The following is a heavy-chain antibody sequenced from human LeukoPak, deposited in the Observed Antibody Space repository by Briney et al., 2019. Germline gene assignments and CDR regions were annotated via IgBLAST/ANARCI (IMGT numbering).Heavy chain of an antibody. CDR1: GFTFSLYE. CDR2: ITRSGSTT. J-gene: IGHJ4*02. D-gene: IGHD6-13*01. V-gene: IGHV3-48*03. CDR3: ARDMAAAGDY. Sequence: QPGGSLRLSCAASGFTFSLYEMTWVRQAPGKGLEWVSYITRSGSTTYSADSVKGRFTISRDNAKNSLYLQMNSLTNEDTAVYYCARDMAAAGDYWGQGTLVTVSS.